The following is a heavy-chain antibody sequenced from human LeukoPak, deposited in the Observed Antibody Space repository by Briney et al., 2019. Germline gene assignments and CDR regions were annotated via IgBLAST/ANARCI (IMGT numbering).Heavy chain of an antibody. CDR1: GGSISSYY. V-gene: IGHV4-59*01. CDR3: ARARELLWDY. D-gene: IGHD1-26*01. CDR2: IYYSGST. J-gene: IGHJ4*02. Sequence: SETLSLTCTVSGGSISSYYWSWIRQPPGKGLEWIGYIYYSGSTNYNPSLKSRVTISVDTSKNQFSLKLSSVTAADTAVYYCARARELLWDYWGQGTLVTVSS.